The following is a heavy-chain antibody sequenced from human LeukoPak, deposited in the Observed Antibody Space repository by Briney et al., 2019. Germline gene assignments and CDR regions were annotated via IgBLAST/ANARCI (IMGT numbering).Heavy chain of an antibody. J-gene: IGHJ4*01. CDR2: INQDGSEK. Sequence: GGSLRLSCEASGFTLSTYWMNWVRQVPGKGLDWVANINQDGSEKYYADSVKGRFTLSRDNAENSVYLQMNNLRPEETAVYYCATLNWESPDYWGQGTQVTVSS. CDR1: GFTLSTYW. V-gene: IGHV3-7*01. D-gene: IGHD7-27*01. CDR3: ATLNWESPDY.